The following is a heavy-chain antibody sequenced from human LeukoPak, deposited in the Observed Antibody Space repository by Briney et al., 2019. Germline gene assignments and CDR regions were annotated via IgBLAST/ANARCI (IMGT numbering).Heavy chain of an antibody. J-gene: IGHJ4*02. D-gene: IGHD1-26*01. Sequence: SETLSLTCAVYGGSFSGYYWSWIRQPPGKGLEWIGEINHSGSTNYNPSLKSRVTISVDTSKNQFSLKLSSVTAADTAVYYCARSRGGSYGVLDYWGQGTLVTVSS. V-gene: IGHV4-34*01. CDR2: INHSGST. CDR1: GGSFSGYY. CDR3: ARSRGGSYGVLDY.